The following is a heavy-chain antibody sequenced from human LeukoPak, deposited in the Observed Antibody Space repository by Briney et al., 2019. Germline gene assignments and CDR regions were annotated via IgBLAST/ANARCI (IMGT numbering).Heavy chain of an antibody. V-gene: IGHV4-39*01. CDR2: IYYSETT. J-gene: IGHJ6*03. CDR1: GGSINTANYY. CDR3: ARQRADYYYYYVDV. Sequence: SXTLSLTCTVSGGSINTANYYWGWLRQPPGKGLEWIGSIYYSETTYDNPSLKSRVTISIETSKNQFSLRLSSVTASDTAVYYCARQRADYYYYYVDVWGEGTTVAVS.